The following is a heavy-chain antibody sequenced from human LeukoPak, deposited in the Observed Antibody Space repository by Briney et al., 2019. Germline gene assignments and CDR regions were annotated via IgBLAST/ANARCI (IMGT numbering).Heavy chain of an antibody. Sequence: ASVKVSCKASGYTFTGYYMHWVRQAPGQGLEWMEWMNPNSGNTGYAQRFQGRVTITRNTSISTAYMELSSLRSEDTAVYYCARGGHDIRRGSYHGKSQNWFDPWGQGTLVTVSS. CDR3: ARGGHDIRRGSYHGKSQNWFDP. CDR1: GYTFTGYY. CDR2: MNPNSGNT. V-gene: IGHV1-8*03. D-gene: IGHD1-26*01. J-gene: IGHJ5*02.